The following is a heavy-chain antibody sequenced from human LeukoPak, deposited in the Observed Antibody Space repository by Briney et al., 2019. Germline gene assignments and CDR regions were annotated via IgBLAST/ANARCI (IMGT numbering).Heavy chain of an antibody. V-gene: IGHV1-2*02. Sequence: GGSVTVSCKVSGYTFIENYIHWVRQAPGQGLEWMGLIRPHTGAANYSQKFQGRVTMTRDTSISTAYMHLTRLKFDDTAVYYCARGKCGYSPWGQGTPVTVSS. CDR2: IRPHTGAA. D-gene: IGHD3-22*01. CDR3: ARGKCGYSP. J-gene: IGHJ4*02. CDR1: GYTFIENY.